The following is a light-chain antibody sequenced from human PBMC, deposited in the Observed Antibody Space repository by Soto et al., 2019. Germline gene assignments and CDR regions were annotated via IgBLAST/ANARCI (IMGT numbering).Light chain of an antibody. CDR3: AAWDDSLNGAV. V-gene: IGLV1-44*01. J-gene: IGLJ2*01. Sequence: QSVLTQPPSASGTPGQRVTISCSGSSSNIGRNTVNWYQQLPGTAPKLLIYTNNQWPSGVPDRFSGSKSGTSASLAISELQSEDEADYYCAAWDDSLNGAVFGGGTKVTVL. CDR2: TNN. CDR1: SSNIGRNT.